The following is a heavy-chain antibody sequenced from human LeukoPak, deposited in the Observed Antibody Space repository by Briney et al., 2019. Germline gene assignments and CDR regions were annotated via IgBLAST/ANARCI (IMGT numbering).Heavy chain of an antibody. Sequence: GGSLRLPCAASGFTFSSYAMSWVRQAPGKGLEWVSAISGSGGSTYYADSVKGRFTISRDNSKNTLYLQMNSLRAEDTAVYYCAKTHCSSTSCYKLGIFDCWGQGTLVTVSS. CDR1: GFTFSSYA. CDR3: AKTHCSSTSCYKLGIFDC. D-gene: IGHD2-2*02. V-gene: IGHV3-23*01. J-gene: IGHJ4*02. CDR2: ISGSGGST.